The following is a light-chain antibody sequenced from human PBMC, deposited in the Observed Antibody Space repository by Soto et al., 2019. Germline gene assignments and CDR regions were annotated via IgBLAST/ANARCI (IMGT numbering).Light chain of an antibody. Sequence: QSVLTQPPSASGSPGQSVTISCTGTSSDVGSYNYVSWYQQHPGKAPKLMIYEASKRPSGVPDRFSGSKSGNTASLTVSGLQAEDEADYYCSSYAGRNSYVFGTGTKLTVL. CDR2: EAS. V-gene: IGLV2-8*01. CDR3: SSYAGRNSYV. J-gene: IGLJ1*01. CDR1: SSDVGSYNY.